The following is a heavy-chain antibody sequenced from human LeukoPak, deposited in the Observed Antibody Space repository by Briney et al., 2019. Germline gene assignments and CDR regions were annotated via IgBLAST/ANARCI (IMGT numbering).Heavy chain of an antibody. Sequence: SETLSLTCTVSGGSISSYYWSWIRQPPGKGLEWIGSIYYSGSTYYNPSLESRVTISVDTSKNQFSLKLSSVTAADTAVYYCARDRPTYYYDSSGPSPFDYWGQGTLVTVSS. V-gene: IGHV4-59*12. CDR3: ARDRPTYYYDSSGPSPFDY. D-gene: IGHD3-22*01. CDR2: IYYSGST. CDR1: GGSISSYY. J-gene: IGHJ4*02.